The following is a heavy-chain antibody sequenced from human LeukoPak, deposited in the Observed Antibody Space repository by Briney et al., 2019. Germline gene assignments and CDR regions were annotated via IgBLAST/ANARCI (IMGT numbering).Heavy chain of an antibody. Sequence: ASVKVSCEASGYTFTSYYIHWVRQAPGQGPEWMGWIKPNDGYTNYKQKYQGRVTMTRDMSISTAFMELSSLTSDDTAVYYCTRGRDGGGWSIGDFWGQGTLVTVSS. D-gene: IGHD6-19*01. CDR2: IKPNDGYT. CDR1: GYTFTSYY. V-gene: IGHV1-2*02. J-gene: IGHJ4*02. CDR3: TRGRDGGGWSIGDF.